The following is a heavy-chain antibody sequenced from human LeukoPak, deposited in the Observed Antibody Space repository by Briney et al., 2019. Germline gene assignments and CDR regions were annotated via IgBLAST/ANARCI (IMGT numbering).Heavy chain of an antibody. Sequence: SETLSLTCTVSGGSINGYFWSWIRQPAGKGLEWMGRIYSSGCANYNPSFKSRVTVSIDTSRNQFSLKLRSVTAADTAVYYCARDMFQEVIMYWFDPWGQGTPVTVSS. D-gene: IGHD3-10*01. V-gene: IGHV4-4*07. CDR3: ARDMFQEVIMYWFDP. CDR1: GGSINGYF. J-gene: IGHJ5*02. CDR2: IYSSGCA.